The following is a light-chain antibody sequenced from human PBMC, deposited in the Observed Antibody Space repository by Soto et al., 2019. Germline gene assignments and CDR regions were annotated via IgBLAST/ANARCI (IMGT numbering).Light chain of an antibody. V-gene: IGKV1-5*01. CDR3: QQYNSYPLFA. CDR1: QSINNW. CDR2: DAS. Sequence: DIQMTQSPSTQSASVGDRVTITCRASQSINNWLAWYQQKPGKVPKLLIYDASSLESGVPSRFSGSGSGTEFTLTISSLQPDDFATYYCQQYNSYPLFAFGPGTRVDIK. J-gene: IGKJ3*01.